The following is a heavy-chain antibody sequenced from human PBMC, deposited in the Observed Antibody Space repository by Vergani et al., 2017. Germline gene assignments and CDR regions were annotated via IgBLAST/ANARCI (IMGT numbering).Heavy chain of an antibody. CDR2: IIPILGIA. CDR3: ARDGGDGGNSGWFDP. CDR1: GGTFSSYA. V-gene: IGHV1-69*04. J-gene: IGHJ5*02. Sequence: QVQLVQSGAEVKKPGASVKVSCKASGGTFSSYAISWVRQVPGQGLEWMGRIIPILGIANYAQKFQGRVTITADKSTSTAYMELSSLRSEDTAVYYCARDGGDGGNSGWFDPWGQGTLVTVSS. D-gene: IGHD4-23*01.